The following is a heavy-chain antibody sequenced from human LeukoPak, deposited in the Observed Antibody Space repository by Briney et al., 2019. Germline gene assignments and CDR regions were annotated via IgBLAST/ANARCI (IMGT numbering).Heavy chain of an antibody. CDR3: ARGGEVTRVFDY. CDR2: ISYDGSNK. J-gene: IGHJ4*02. CDR1: GFTFSSYA. V-gene: IGHV3-30*01. Sequence: GRSLRLSCAASGFTFSSYAMHWVRQAPGKGLEWVAVISYDGSNKYYADSVKGRFTISRDNSKNTLYLQMNSLRAEDTAVYYCARGGEVTRVFDYWGQGTLVTVSS. D-gene: IGHD4-23*01.